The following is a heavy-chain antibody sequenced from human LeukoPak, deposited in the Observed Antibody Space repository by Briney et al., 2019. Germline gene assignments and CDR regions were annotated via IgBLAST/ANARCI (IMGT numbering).Heavy chain of an antibody. D-gene: IGHD6-6*01. CDR1: GFTFSSYA. J-gene: IGHJ5*02. CDR3: AKGYTIAARPYWFDP. CDR2: ISGGGGST. Sequence: GGSLRLSCAASGFTFSSYAMTWVRQAPGKGLEWVSAISGGGGSTYYADSVKGRFTISRDNSKNTLYLQMNSLRAEDTAVYYCAKGYTIAARPYWFDPWGQGTLVTVSS. V-gene: IGHV3-23*01.